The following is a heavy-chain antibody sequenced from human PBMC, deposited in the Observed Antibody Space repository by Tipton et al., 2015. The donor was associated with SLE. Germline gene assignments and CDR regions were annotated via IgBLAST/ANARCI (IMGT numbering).Heavy chain of an antibody. V-gene: IGHV3-30*18. J-gene: IGHJ6*02. CDR3: AKQISPHYGMDV. CDR1: GFTFSSYG. CDR2: IWYDGSNK. Sequence: SLRLSCAASGFTFSSYGMHRVRQAPGKGLEWVAVIWYDGSNKYYADSVKGRFTISRDNSKNTLYLQMNSLRTEDTAVYYCAKQISPHYGMDVWGQGTTVTVSS.